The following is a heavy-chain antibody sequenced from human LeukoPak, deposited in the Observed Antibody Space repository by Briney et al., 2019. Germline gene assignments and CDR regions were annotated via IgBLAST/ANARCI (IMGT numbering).Heavy chain of an antibody. J-gene: IGHJ4*02. D-gene: IGHD6-19*01. CDR3: ARREAGTIDH. V-gene: IGHV3-74*01. Sequence: GGSLRLSCAASGFTFSSYWMYRVRQAPGKGLVWVSRINSDGSSTNYADSVKGRFTISRDNAKNTVYLQMNSLRAEDTAVYYCARREAGTIDHWGQGTLVTVSS. CDR1: GFTFSSYW. CDR2: INSDGSST.